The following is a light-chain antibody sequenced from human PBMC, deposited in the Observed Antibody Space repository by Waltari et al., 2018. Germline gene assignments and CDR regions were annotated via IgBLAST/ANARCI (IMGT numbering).Light chain of an antibody. V-gene: IGKV1-39*01. J-gene: IGKJ3*01. Sequence: IQLTQSPSSLSASVGDRVTITCRSSQVIGRFLNWYQQKAGKAPNLLIYKTSTLLHGVPSRFSGSGSGKDFTLTITGLQREDFTTYCCQQSYNVSFTFGPGTTVDLK. CDR1: QVIGRF. CDR3: QQSYNVSFT. CDR2: KTS.